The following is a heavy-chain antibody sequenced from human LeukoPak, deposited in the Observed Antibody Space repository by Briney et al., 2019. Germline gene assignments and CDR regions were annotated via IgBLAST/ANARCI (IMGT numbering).Heavy chain of an antibody. V-gene: IGHV4-59*01. Sequence: PSETLSLTCTVSGGSISSYYWSWIRQPPGKGLEWIGYIYYSGSTNYNPSLKSRVTISVDTSKNQFSLKLSSVTAADTAVYYCAGRYYGSGSGYYYMDVWGKGTTVTISS. D-gene: IGHD3-10*01. CDR1: GGSISSYY. CDR2: IYYSGST. CDR3: AGRYYGSGSGYYYMDV. J-gene: IGHJ6*03.